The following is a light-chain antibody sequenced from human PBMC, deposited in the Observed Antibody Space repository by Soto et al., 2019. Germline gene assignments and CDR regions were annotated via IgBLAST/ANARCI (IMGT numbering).Light chain of an antibody. J-gene: IGKJ2*01. CDR2: GAS. CDR1: QSVSSRY. CDR3: QQYGSP. V-gene: IGKV3-20*01. Sequence: EIVLTQSPGTLSLSPGERATLSCRASQSVSSRYLGWYQQKPGQAPRLLIYGASSRATGIPDRFSGSGSGTDFTLTITRVEPEDFAVYYCQQYGSPFSQGTKLEIK.